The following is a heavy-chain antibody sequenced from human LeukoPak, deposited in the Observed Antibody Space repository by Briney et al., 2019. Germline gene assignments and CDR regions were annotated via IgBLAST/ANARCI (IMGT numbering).Heavy chain of an antibody. CDR1: GFTFSSYG. D-gene: IGHD3-10*01. J-gene: IGHJ6*02. V-gene: IGHV3-33*01. CDR2: IWYDGSNK. Sequence: SGGSLRLSCAASGFTFSSYGMHWVRQAPGKGLEWVAVIWYDGSNKYYADSVKGRFTISRDNSKNTLYLQMNSLRAEDTAVYYCARDFVVRGVSIMGEKDYYYYSLDVWGQGTTVTVYS. CDR3: ARDFVVRGVSIMGEKDYYYYSLDV.